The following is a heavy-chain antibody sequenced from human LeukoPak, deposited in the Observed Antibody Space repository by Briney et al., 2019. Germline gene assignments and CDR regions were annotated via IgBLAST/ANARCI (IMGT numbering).Heavy chain of an antibody. D-gene: IGHD3-10*01. CDR3: ARAYDYYGSGSYLNWFDP. CDR1: GGSISSYY. Sequence: KPSETLSLTCTVSGGSISSYYWSWIRQPPGKGLDWIGYIYYSGSTNYNPSLKSRVTISVDTSKNQFYLKLSSVTAADTAVYYCARAYDYYGSGSYLNWFDPWGQGTLVTVSS. CDR2: IYYSGST. V-gene: IGHV4-59*01. J-gene: IGHJ5*02.